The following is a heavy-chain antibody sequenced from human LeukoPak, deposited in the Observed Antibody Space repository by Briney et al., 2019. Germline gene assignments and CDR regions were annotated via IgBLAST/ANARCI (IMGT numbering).Heavy chain of an antibody. CDR1: GYTFTGYY. V-gene: IGHV1-2*02. D-gene: IGHD2-21*02. CDR3: ARERDMVTVYYYYGMDV. Sequence: EASVKVSCKASGYTFTGYYMHCVRQAPGQGLEWMGWINPNSGGTNYAQKFQGRVTMTRDTSISTAYMELSRLRSDDTAVYYCARERDMVTVYYYYGMDVWGQGTTVTVSS. J-gene: IGHJ6*02. CDR2: INPNSGGT.